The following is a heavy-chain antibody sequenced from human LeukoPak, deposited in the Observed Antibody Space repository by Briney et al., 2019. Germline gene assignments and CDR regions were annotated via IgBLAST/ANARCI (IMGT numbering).Heavy chain of an antibody. D-gene: IGHD2-15*01. CDR3: ARDPASSFDY. J-gene: IGHJ4*02. CDR1: GFTFRSHG. V-gene: IGHV3-33*01. Sequence: PGGSLRLSCAASGFTFRSHGMHWVRQAPGKGLEWVAVIWYDGSKGYYADSVKGRFTISRDDSKNTLYLQMNSLRDEDTAVYYCARDPASSFDYWGQGSLVTVSS. CDR2: IWYDGSKG.